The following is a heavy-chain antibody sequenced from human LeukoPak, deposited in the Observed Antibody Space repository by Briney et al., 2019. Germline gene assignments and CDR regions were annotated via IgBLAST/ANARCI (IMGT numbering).Heavy chain of an antibody. CDR3: ARGPRYYDSGSRYSGMDV. CDR1: GFTFSRYW. D-gene: IGHD3-10*01. J-gene: IGHJ6*02. CDR2: IKQDGSEK. V-gene: IGHV3-7*01. Sequence: PGGSLRLSCAASGFTFSRYWMSWVRQAPGKGLEWVANIKQDGSEKYYVDSVKGRFTISRDNAKNSLYLQMNSLRAEDTAVYYCARGPRYYDSGSRYSGMDVWGQGTTVTVS.